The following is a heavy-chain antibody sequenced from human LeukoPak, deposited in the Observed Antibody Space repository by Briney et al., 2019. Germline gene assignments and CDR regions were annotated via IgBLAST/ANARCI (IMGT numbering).Heavy chain of an antibody. V-gene: IGHV1-18*01. CDR2: ISAYNGNT. Sequence: ASVKVSCKASGYTFTSYGISWVRQAPGQGLEWMGWISAYNGNTNYAQKLQGRVTMTTDTSTSTAYMELRSLRSDDTAVYYCARDPRLDYYDSRMNWFDPWGQRTLVTVSS. D-gene: IGHD3-22*01. CDR1: GYTFTSYG. CDR3: ARDPRLDYYDSRMNWFDP. J-gene: IGHJ5*02.